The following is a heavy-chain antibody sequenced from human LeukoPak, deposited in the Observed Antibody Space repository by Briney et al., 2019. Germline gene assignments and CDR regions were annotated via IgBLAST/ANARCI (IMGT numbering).Heavy chain of an antibody. J-gene: IGHJ6*03. V-gene: IGHV3-30*04. Sequence: GGSLRLSCAASGFTFSTYTIHWVRQAPGKGLEWVAVISYDGSNKYYADSVKGRFTISRDNSKNTLYLQMNSLRAEDTAVYYCARDPTFYGDHSYYMDVWGKGTTVTISS. D-gene: IGHD4-17*01. CDR1: GFTFSTYT. CDR2: ISYDGSNK. CDR3: ARDPTFYGDHSYYMDV.